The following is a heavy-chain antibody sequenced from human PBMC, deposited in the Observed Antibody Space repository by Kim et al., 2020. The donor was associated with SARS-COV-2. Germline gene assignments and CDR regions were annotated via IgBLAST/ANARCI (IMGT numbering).Heavy chain of an antibody. CDR2: IYSGGST. J-gene: IGHJ3*02. Sequence: GGSLRLSCAASGFSVSNNYMSWVRQAPGKGLEWVSVIYSGGSTYYADSMKGRFTISRDNSKNTLYLQMNSLRVGDTAVYYCARARIAALDAFDIWGQGP. D-gene: IGHD6-13*01. CDR1: GFSVSNNY. CDR3: ARARIAALDAFDI. V-gene: IGHV3-53*01.